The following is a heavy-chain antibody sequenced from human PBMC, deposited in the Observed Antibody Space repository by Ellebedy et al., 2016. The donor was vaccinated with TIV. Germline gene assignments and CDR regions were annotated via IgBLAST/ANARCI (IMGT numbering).Heavy chain of an antibody. D-gene: IGHD2-15*01. Sequence: GESLKISCAASGFTFSNYAMSWVRQAPGKGLEWLSAIYSDGATYYADSVKHRLTISRDNSKNTVSLQMNSLRAEDTAVYYCASIRTDNDYWGQGTLVIVSS. CDR2: IYSDGAT. CDR3: ASIRTDNDY. CDR1: GFTFSNYA. V-gene: IGHV3-66*01. J-gene: IGHJ4*02.